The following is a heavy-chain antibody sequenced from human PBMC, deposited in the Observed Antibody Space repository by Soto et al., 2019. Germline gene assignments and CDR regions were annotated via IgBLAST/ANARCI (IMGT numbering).Heavy chain of an antibody. CDR1: GFSLSTSGVG. CDR3: AHVTTLTDVFDY. J-gene: IGHJ4*02. CDR2: IYWNDDK. D-gene: IGHD4-17*01. V-gene: IGHV2-5*01. Sequence: SGPTLVNPTQTLALTCTFSGFSLSTSGVGVGWIRQPPGKALEWLALIYWNDDKRYSPSLKSRLTITKDTSKNQVVLTMTNMDPVDTATYYCAHVTTLTDVFDYWGQGTLVTVSS.